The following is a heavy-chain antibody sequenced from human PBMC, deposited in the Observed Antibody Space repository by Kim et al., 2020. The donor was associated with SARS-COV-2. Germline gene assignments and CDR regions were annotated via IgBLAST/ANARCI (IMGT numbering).Heavy chain of an antibody. Sequence: SETLSLTCTVSGASINSGDYFWNWIRQPAGKGLEWIGRIYTSGSTSYNPSLNSRVTISLDTSKNQFFLKLSSVTAADTAVYYCARDKAVRGVGRVSSFDYLGQGTLVTVSS. CDR2: IYTSGST. CDR3: ARDKAVRGVGRVSSFDY. J-gene: IGHJ4*02. D-gene: IGHD2-8*02. CDR1: GASINSGDYF. V-gene: IGHV4-61*02.